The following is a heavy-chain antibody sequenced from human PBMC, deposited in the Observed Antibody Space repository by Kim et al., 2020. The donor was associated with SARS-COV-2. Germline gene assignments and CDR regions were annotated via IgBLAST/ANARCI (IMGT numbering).Heavy chain of an antibody. CDR1: GGSISSYY. CDR2: IYTSGST. D-gene: IGHD6-6*01. Sequence: SETLSLTCTVSGGSISSYYWSWIRQPAGKGLEWIGRIYTSGSTNYNPSLKSRVTMSVDTSKNQFSLKLSSVTAADTAVYYCARDIAARRMLIPYYFDYWGQGTLVTVSS. V-gene: IGHV4-4*07. J-gene: IGHJ4*02. CDR3: ARDIAARRMLIPYYFDY.